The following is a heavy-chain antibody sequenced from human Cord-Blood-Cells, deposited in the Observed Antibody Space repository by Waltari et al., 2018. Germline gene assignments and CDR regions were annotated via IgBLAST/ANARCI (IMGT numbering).Heavy chain of an antibody. D-gene: IGHD1-1*01. J-gene: IGHJ4*02. CDR3: ARDGKVQYYFDY. CDR2: INDDGRST. V-gene: IGHV3-74*01. Sequence: EVQLVESGGGLVQPGGSLRLSCAASGFTFSSYWMHWVRQAPGKGLVWVSRINDDGRSTSYADSVKGRFTISRDNAKNTLYLQMNSLRAEDTAVYYCARDGKVQYYFDYWGQGTLVTVSS. CDR1: GFTFSSYW.